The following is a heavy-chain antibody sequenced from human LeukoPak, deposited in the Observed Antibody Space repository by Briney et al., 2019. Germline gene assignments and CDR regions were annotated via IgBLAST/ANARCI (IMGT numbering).Heavy chain of an antibody. CDR3: ARGLDYGDYFDC. J-gene: IGHJ4*02. CDR1: GFXVSSNY. Sequence: GGSLRLSCGASGFXVSSNYMSWVRQAPGKGLEWVSVFYSVGSTYYADSVKGRFTISRDNSKNTLYLQMNSLRAEDTAVNYCARGLDYGDYFDCWGQGTLVTVAS. CDR2: FYSVGST. V-gene: IGHV3-53*01. D-gene: IGHD4-17*01.